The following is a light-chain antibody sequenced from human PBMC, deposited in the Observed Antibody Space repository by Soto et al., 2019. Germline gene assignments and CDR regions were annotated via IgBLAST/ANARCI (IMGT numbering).Light chain of an antibody. V-gene: IGLV1-40*01. CDR2: DNT. CDR1: SSNIGAGYD. Sequence: QSVLTQPPSVSGAPGQRVTISCTGSSSNIGAGYDVHWYQQVPGTAPKLLIYDNTNRPSGVPDRFSGSRSATSASLAITGLQAEDEADYFCQSYDTSLSAYVFGTGTKLTVL. J-gene: IGLJ1*01. CDR3: QSYDTSLSAYV.